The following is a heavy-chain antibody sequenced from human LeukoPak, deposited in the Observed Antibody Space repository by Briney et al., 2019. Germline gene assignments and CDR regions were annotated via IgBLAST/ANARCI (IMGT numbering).Heavy chain of an antibody. J-gene: IGHJ4*02. CDR3: TRSLLVIGY. D-gene: IGHD6-13*01. Sequence: PGRSLRLSCAASGFTFSSYGMHWVRQAPGKGLEWISYISSTAGTIYYADSVKGRFTISRDNAKSSLYLQMNSLRAEDTAVYYCTRSLLVIGYWGQGTLVTVSS. V-gene: IGHV3-48*04. CDR1: GFTFSSYG. CDR2: ISSTAGTI.